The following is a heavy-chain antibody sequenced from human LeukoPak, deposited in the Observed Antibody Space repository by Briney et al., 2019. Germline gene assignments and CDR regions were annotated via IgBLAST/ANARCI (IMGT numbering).Heavy chain of an antibody. D-gene: IGHD5-12*01. CDR3: ARDFEVDIVAAKPGYSIYY. J-gene: IGHJ4*01. CDR2: INPNSGGT. Sequence: ASVKVSCKASGYTFTGYYMHWVRQAPGQGLEWMGWINPNSGGTNYAQKFQGRVTMTRDTSISTAYMELSRLRSDDTAVYYCARDFEVDIVAAKPGYSIYYCSQRTPVTVSS. CDR1: GYTFTGYY. V-gene: IGHV1-2*02.